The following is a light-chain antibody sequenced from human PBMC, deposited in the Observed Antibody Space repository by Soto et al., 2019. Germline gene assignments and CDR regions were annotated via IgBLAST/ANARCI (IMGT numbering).Light chain of an antibody. V-gene: IGLV2-8*01. J-gene: IGLJ1*01. CDR2: EVT. CDR1: SSDVGFYNF. CDR3: ASYAGTKLFV. Sequence: QSVLTQPPSASGSPGQSLTISCTGTSSDVGFYNFVSWYQQRPGKAPKLVIYEVTKRPSGVPDRFSGSKSGSTASLTVSGLQADDEADYYCASYAGTKLFVFXSGTKLTVL.